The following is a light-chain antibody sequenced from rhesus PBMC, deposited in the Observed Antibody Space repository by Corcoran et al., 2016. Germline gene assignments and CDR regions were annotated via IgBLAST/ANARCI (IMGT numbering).Light chain of an antibody. CDR1: SSDVGGYNY. CDR2: DVS. CDR3: CSYTTSSNVL. V-gene: IGLV2S7*01. J-gene: IGLJ3*01. Sequence: QSAPTQPPSVSGSPGQSVTISCTGTSSDVGGYNYVSWYQQHPGKAPKLMIYDVSKRPSGVSDRFSGSKSGNTASLTISGLQAEDEAEYYCCSYTTSSNVLFGGGTRLTVL.